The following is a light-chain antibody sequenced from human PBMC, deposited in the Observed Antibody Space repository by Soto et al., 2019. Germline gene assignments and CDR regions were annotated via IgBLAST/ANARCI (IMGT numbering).Light chain of an antibody. CDR2: LEGSGSY. Sequence: QPVLTQSSSASASLGSSVKLTCTLSSGHSSYIIAWHQQQPGKAPRYLMKLEGSGSYNKGSGVPDRFSGSSSGADRYLTVYNLQYEDEADYYCETCHFKTRVSGGGTTVTVL. CDR3: ETCHFKTRV. J-gene: IGLJ3*02. CDR1: SGHSSYI. V-gene: IGLV4-60*02.